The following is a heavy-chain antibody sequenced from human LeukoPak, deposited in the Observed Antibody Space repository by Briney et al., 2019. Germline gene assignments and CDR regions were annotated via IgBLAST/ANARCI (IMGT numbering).Heavy chain of an antibody. J-gene: IGHJ4*02. CDR2: ISDNAGRT. D-gene: IGHD3-10*01. CDR1: GFTLSNYG. V-gene: IGHV3-23*01. CDR3: ARDVVLGSGSCAS. Sequence: GGSLRLSCAVSGFTLSNYGMSWVRQAPGKGLEWVAGISDNAGRTNYADSVKGRFTISRDNPKNTLYLQMNSLRAEDTAVYFCARDVVLGSGSCASWGQGTLVTVSS.